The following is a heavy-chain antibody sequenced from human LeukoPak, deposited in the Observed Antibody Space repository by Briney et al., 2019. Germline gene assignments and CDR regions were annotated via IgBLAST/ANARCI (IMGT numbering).Heavy chain of an antibody. Sequence: GGSLRLSCAASGFTFSSYEMNWVRQAPGKGLEWVSYISSSGSTIYYADSVKGRFTISRDNAKNSLYLQMNSLRAEDTAVYYCARVERGYGMDVWGKGTTVTVSS. CDR2: ISSSGSTI. CDR3: ARVERGYGMDV. CDR1: GFTFSSYE. J-gene: IGHJ6*04. V-gene: IGHV3-48*03.